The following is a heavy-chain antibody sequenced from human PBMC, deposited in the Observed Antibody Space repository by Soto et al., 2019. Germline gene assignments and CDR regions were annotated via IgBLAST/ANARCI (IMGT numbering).Heavy chain of an antibody. CDR3: AREAVVVPADFVYYYYGMDV. CDR1: GFSFSSYA. V-gene: IGHV3-30-3*01. J-gene: IGHJ6*02. D-gene: IGHD2-2*01. CDR2: ISHDGINK. Sequence: GGSLRLSCTASGFSFSSYAMYWFRQPPGKGLEWVAVISHDGINKHYADSVKGRVTVSRDNSNHSLDLQLNSLRGEDTAMYYCAREAVVVPADFVYYYYGMDVWGQGTTVTVSS.